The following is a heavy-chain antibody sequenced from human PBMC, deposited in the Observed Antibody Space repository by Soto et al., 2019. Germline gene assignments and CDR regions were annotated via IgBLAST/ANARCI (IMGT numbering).Heavy chain of an antibody. CDR3: ARAPTTVTTAYYFDF. V-gene: IGHV3-30-3*01. CDR1: GFTFSSYA. Sequence: QVQLVESGGGVVQPGRSLRLSCAASGFTFSSYAMHWVRQAPGKGLEWVAVISYDGNNKYYADSVKGRFTISRDNSKNPLYLQMNSLRAEDTAVYYCARAPTTVTTAYYFDFWGQGTLVTVSS. J-gene: IGHJ4*02. CDR2: ISYDGNNK. D-gene: IGHD4-17*01.